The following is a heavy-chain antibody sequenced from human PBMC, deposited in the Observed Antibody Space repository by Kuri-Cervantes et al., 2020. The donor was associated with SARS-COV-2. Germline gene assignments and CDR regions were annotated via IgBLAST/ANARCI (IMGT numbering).Heavy chain of an antibody. J-gene: IGHJ4*02. V-gene: IGHV4-61*02. CDR2: IYTSGST. Sequence: SETLSLTCTVSGGSISSGSYYWSWIRQPAGKGLEWIGRIYTSGSTNYNPSLKSRVTISVDTSKNQFSLKLSSVTAADTAVYYCATLSHSFLGYCSSTSCYNGDYWGQGTLVTVSS. D-gene: IGHD2-2*02. CDR1: GGSISSGSYY. CDR3: ATLSHSFLGYCSSTSCYNGDY.